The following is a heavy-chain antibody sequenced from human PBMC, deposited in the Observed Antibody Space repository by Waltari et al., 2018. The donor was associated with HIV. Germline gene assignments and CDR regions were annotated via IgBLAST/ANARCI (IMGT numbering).Heavy chain of an antibody. CDR2: IYTSGSV. D-gene: IGHD3-10*01. V-gene: IGHV4-61*02. CDR3: ASFMIRGVILDY. Sequence: LKESGPGLLKPSETLSLSCNVSGGSINSENYYWSWLRQSAGRGLEWIGRIYTSGSVSYNPSLGCRVTISLDMWKSRFYLELTSVTAADSAIYYCASFMIRGVILDYWGRGISVTVS. J-gene: IGHJ4*01. CDR1: GGSINSENYY.